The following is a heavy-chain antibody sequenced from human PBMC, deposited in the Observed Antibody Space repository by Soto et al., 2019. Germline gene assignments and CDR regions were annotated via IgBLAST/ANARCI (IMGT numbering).Heavy chain of an antibody. Sequence: QVQLVESGGGVVQPGGSLRLSCAASGFTFSSYGMHWVRQAPGKGLEWVAAISYDRTKEYYADFVKGRFTISRDKSNNTLYLQMNSLRVEDTGVFYCAKVRSSGWSYAFDIWGQGTMVTVSS. V-gene: IGHV3-30*18. D-gene: IGHD6-19*01. CDR1: GFTFSSYG. CDR3: AKVRSSGWSYAFDI. CDR2: ISYDRTKE. J-gene: IGHJ3*02.